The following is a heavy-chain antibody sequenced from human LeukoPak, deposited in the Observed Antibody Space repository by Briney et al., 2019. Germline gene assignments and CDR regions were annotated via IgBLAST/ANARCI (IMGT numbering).Heavy chain of an antibody. CDR2: FDPEDGET. J-gene: IGHJ4*02. V-gene: IGHV1-24*01. CDR3: AIRSSRWGQVDY. CDR1: GYTLTELS. Sequence: ASVKVSCKVSGYTLTELSMHWVRQAPGQGLEWMGGFDPEDGETIYAQKFQGRVTMTEDTSTDTAYMELSSLRSEDTAVYYCAIRSSRWGQVDYWGQGTLVTVSS. D-gene: IGHD3-16*01.